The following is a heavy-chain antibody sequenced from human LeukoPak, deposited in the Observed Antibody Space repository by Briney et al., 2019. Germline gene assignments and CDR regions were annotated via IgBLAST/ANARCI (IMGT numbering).Heavy chain of an antibody. J-gene: IGHJ4*02. CDR3: ATTHFCYFDY. V-gene: IGHV1-2*02. CDR1: GGTFSSYA. CDR2: INPNSGGT. Sequence: ASVKVSCKASGGTFSSYAISWVRQAPGQGLEWMGWINPNSGGTNYAQKFQGRVTMTRDTSTSIAYMGLSRLRSDDTAVYFCATTHFCYFDYWGQGTPVTVSS. D-gene: IGHD2/OR15-2a*01.